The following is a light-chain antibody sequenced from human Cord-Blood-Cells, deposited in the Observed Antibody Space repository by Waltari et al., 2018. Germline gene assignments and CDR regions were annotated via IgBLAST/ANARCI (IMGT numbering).Light chain of an antibody. CDR1: SSHVGGYNY. V-gene: IGLV2-14*03. CDR2: DVS. CDR3: SSYTSSSTLV. J-gene: IGLJ1*01. Sequence: QSALTQPASVSGSPGQSITISCTGTSSHVGGYNYVSWYQQHPGKAPKLMIYDVSNRPSGVSNHFSGSKSGNTTSLTISGLQAEDEADYYCSSYTSSSTLVFGTGTKVTVL.